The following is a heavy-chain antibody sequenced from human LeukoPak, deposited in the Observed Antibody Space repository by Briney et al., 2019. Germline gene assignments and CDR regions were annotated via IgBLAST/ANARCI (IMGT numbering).Heavy chain of an antibody. D-gene: IGHD3-16*01. CDR3: AKSKNWGYGHGTFDI. Sequence: GGSLRLSCAASGFTFSGSTMNWVRQAPGKGLEWVSTINYSSDTTYDADSVKGRFTISRDNAQNTLYLQMNSLRVEDTAIYYCAKSKNWGYGHGTFDIWGHGTMVTVSS. CDR1: GFTFSGST. J-gene: IGHJ3*02. V-gene: IGHV3-23*01. CDR2: INYSSDTT.